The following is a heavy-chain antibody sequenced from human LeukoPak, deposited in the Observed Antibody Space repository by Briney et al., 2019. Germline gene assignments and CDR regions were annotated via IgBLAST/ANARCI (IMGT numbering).Heavy chain of an antibody. CDR1: GGSITNYY. V-gene: IGHV4-4*07. Sequence: PSETLSLTCSVSGGSITNYYWNWIRQPAGKGLEWIGRMYTSGNTNENPSLKNRITMSLDMSKNQFSLKLRSVTAADTAVYYCARVEMAKVLGPDYWGQGTLVTVSS. CDR3: ARVEMAKVLGPDY. J-gene: IGHJ4*02. CDR2: MYTSGNT. D-gene: IGHD5-24*01.